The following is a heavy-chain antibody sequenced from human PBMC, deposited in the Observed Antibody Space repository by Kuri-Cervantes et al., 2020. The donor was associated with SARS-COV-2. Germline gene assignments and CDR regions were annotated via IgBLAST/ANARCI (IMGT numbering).Heavy chain of an antibody. D-gene: IGHD6-19*01. CDR3: ARGNQYNNGWYLDY. CDR1: GFTFTTYA. V-gene: IGHV4-34*01. CDR2: ISHTGNT. Sequence: GSLRLSCAASGFTFTTYAMTWVRQAPGKGLEWIGEISHTGNTDYNPSLESRVTISIDIFKNQFSLNLNSVTAADTAVYYCARGNQYNNGWYLDYWGQGTPVTVSS. J-gene: IGHJ4*02.